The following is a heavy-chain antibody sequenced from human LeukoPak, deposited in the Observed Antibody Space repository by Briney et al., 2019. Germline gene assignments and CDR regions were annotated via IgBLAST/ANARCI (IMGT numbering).Heavy chain of an antibody. CDR3: ARGRGSPVLWYVAAAGTDFDY. CDR2: IYYSGST. Sequence: PSETLSLTCTVSGGSISSSSYYWGWIRQPPGKGLEWVGSIYYSGSTYYNPSLKSRVTISVDTSKNQFSLKLSSVTAADTAVYYCARGRGSPVLWYVAAAGTDFDYWGQGTLVTVSS. V-gene: IGHV4-39*01. D-gene: IGHD6-13*01. J-gene: IGHJ4*02. CDR1: GGSISSSSYY.